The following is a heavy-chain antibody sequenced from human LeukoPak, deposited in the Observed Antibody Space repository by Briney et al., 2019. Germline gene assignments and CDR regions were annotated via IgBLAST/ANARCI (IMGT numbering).Heavy chain of an antibody. J-gene: IGHJ4*02. V-gene: IGHV4-59*01. D-gene: IGHD6-19*01. CDR3: TRGEWLADY. CDR2: IYYSGST. CDR1: GGSISSFY. Sequence: PSVTLSLTCTVSGGSISSFYWSWIRQPPGKGLEWIGYIYYSGSTNYNPSLKSRVTISVDTSKNQFSLNLSSVTAADTAVYYCTRGEWLADYWGQGTLVTVSS.